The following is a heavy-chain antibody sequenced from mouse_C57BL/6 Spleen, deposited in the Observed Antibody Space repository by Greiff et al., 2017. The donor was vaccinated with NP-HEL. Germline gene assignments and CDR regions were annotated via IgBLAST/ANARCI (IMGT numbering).Heavy chain of an antibody. J-gene: IGHJ1*03. CDR3: TTSGLDV. Sequence: EVKLVESGAELVRPGASVKLSCTASGFNIKDDYMHWVKQRPEQGLEWIGWIDPENGDTEYASKFQGKATITADTSSNTAYLQLSSLTSEDTAVYYCTTSGLDVWGTGTTVTVSS. CDR2: IDPENGDT. V-gene: IGHV14-4*01. CDR1: GFNIKDDY.